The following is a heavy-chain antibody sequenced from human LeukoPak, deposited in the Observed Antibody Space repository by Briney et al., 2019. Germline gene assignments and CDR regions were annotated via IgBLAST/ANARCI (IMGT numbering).Heavy chain of an antibody. CDR3: TRTEYCSPTSCKYASF. V-gene: IGHV3-74*01. Sequence: PGGSLRLSCAASGFTFSSNWMHWVRQAPGKGLVWVSQINGDGNSTNYADSVKGRFTISRDNAKNTLYLQMNSLRAEDTAVYYCTRTEYCSPTSCKYASFWGQGTMVTVSS. D-gene: IGHD2-2*01. CDR1: GFTFSSNW. J-gene: IGHJ3*01. CDR2: INGDGNST.